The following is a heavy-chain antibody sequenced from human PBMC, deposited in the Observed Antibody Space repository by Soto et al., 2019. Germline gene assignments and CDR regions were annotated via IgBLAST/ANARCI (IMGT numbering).Heavy chain of an antibody. Sequence: SETLSLTCTVSGGSISSSSYYWVWIRQPPGKGLEWIGSIYYSGSTYYNPSLKSRVTISVDTSKNQFSLKLSSVTAADTAVYYCARRGSGSYSDYWGQGTPVTVSS. CDR2: IYYSGST. J-gene: IGHJ4*02. D-gene: IGHD3-10*01. V-gene: IGHV4-39*01. CDR1: GGSISSSSYY. CDR3: ARRGSGSYSDY.